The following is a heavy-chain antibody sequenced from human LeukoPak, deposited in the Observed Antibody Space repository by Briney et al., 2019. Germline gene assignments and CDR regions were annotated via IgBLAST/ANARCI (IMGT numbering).Heavy chain of an antibody. Sequence: GGSLRLSCAASGFTFSSYSMNWVRQAPGKGLGWVSSISSSSSYIYYADSVKGRFTISRDNAKNSLYLQMNSLRAEDTAVYYCARDRAGYSDAFDIWAKGQWSPSLQ. V-gene: IGHV3-21*01. D-gene: IGHD6-13*01. CDR1: GFTFSSYS. CDR3: ARDRAGYSDAFDI. CDR2: ISSSSSYI. J-gene: IGHJ3*02.